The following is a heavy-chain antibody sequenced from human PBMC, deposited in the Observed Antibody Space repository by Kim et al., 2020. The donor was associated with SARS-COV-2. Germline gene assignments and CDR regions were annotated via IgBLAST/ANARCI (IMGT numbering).Heavy chain of an antibody. V-gene: IGHV3-74*01. J-gene: IGHJ6*02. Sequence: STIYAHSVKGRFTISRDNAKNTLYLQMNSLGAEDTAVYSCARGNYHGMDVWGQGTTVTVSS. CDR3: ARGNYHGMDV. CDR2: ST.